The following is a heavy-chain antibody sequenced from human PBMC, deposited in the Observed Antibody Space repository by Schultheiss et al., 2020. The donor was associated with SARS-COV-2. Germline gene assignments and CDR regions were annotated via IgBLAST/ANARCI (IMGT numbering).Heavy chain of an antibody. CDR2: IYYSGST. CDR1: GGSISSYY. J-gene: IGHJ2*01. CDR3: ARDQGGSYYWYFDL. D-gene: IGHD1-26*01. Sequence: SETLSLTCTVSGGSISSYYWSWIRQPPGKGLEWIGYIYYSGSTNYNPSLKSRVTISLDKSKNQFSLKLTSVTAADTAVYYCARDQGGSYYWYFDLWGRGTLVTVSS. V-gene: IGHV4-59*12.